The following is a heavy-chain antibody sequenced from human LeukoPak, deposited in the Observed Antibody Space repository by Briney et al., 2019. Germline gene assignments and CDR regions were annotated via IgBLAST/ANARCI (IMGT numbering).Heavy chain of an antibody. Sequence: SQTLSLTCAISGDSVPSNSAAWNWIRQSPSRGLEWLGRTYYRSKWYNDYAVSVKSRITINPDTSKNQFSLKLSSVTAADTAVYYCARVKAEYSSGWYVGDYWGQGTLVTVSS. CDR1: GDSVPSNSAA. V-gene: IGHV6-1*01. J-gene: IGHJ4*02. CDR2: TYYRSKWYN. D-gene: IGHD6-19*01. CDR3: ARVKAEYSSGWYVGDY.